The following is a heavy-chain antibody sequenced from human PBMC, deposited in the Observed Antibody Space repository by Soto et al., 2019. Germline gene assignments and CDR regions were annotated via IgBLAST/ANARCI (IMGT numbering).Heavy chain of an antibody. D-gene: IGHD4-17*01. V-gene: IGHV1-69*01. CDR1: GGTFISYA. CDR3: ARGRVTTYLTAFVY. CDR2: IIPVFGTA. Sequence: QVQLVQSGAEVKKPGSSVKVSCKVSGGTFISYAITWVRQASGRGLEWMGGIIPVFGTANYTQKFQGRVTITADASTSTAYMEMSSLTSEDTALYYCARGRVTTYLTAFVYWGQGTLVTVSS. J-gene: IGHJ4*02.